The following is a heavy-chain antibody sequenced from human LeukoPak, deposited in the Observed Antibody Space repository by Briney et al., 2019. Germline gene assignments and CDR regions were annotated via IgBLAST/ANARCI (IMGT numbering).Heavy chain of an antibody. Sequence: SETLSLTCTVSGGSVSSHFWSWIRQPPGKGLEWIGYIYNSGITNYNPSLKSRVTMSVDTSKNQFSLMLRSVTAADTTVYYCARDHLPAGAPGYYMDVWGKGTTVTVSS. J-gene: IGHJ6*03. CDR2: IYNSGIT. D-gene: IGHD4/OR15-4a*01. CDR3: ARDHLPAGAPGYYMDV. CDR1: GGSVSSHF. V-gene: IGHV4-59*02.